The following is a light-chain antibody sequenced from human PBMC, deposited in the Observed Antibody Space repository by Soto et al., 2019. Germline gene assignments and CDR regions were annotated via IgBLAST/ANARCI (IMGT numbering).Light chain of an antibody. Sequence: DIQMTQSPSTLSGSVGDRVTITCRASQSIGRWLAWYQQKPGKAPKVLIYDASTLKSGVPSRFSGSGSGTDFTLTISSMQPDDFAIYYCQQYNSSWTFGQGTKVEIK. CDR3: QQYNSSWT. V-gene: IGKV1-5*01. J-gene: IGKJ1*01. CDR1: QSIGRW. CDR2: DAS.